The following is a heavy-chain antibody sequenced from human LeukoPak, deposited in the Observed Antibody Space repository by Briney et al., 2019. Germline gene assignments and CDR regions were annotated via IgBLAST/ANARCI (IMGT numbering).Heavy chain of an antibody. CDR1: GFTVSSNY. Sequence: AGSLRLSCAASGFTVSSNYMSWVRQAAGKGLDWVSVIYSGVSTYYSDSVKGRFNISRDNSKNTLYLQMNSLRAEDTAVYYCARDDGDYGFDYWGQGTLVTVSS. D-gene: IGHD4-17*01. CDR3: ARDDGDYGFDY. J-gene: IGHJ4*02. CDR2: IYSGVST. V-gene: IGHV3-66*01.